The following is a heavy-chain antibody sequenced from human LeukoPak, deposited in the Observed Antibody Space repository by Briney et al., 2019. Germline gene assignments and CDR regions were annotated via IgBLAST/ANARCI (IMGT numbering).Heavy chain of an antibody. CDR3: AKGQELDDGVFDS. D-gene: IGHD1-1*01. CDR2: ISSDGGTV. CDR1: GFTFSSYS. J-gene: IGHJ4*02. Sequence: PGGSLRLSCSASGFTFSSYSMHWVRQAAGKGLEYVSAISSDGGTVYNADSVKGRFTISRDNSRQTLFLQMSSLRVEDTATYYCAKGQELDDGVFDSWGQGTLVTVSS. V-gene: IGHV3-64D*06.